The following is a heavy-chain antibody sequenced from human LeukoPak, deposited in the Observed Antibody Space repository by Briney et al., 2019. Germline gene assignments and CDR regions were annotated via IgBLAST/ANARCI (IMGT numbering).Heavy chain of an antibody. V-gene: IGHV3-23*01. D-gene: IGHD3-16*02. CDR2: ISGSGGST. Sequence: PGGSLRLSCAASGFTFSSYAISWVRQAPGKGQERVSAISGSGGSTYYAVSVKGRFTISRDNSKNALYLQMNSLRAEDTAVYYCAKDTIMITFGGVISTYFTNYYYYYMDVWGKGTTVTVSS. CDR3: AKDTIMITFGGVISTYFTNYYYYYMDV. CDR1: GFTFSSYA. J-gene: IGHJ6*03.